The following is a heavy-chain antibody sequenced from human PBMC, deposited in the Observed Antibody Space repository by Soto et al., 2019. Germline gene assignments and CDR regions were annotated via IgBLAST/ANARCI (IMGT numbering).Heavy chain of an antibody. CDR3: ARNPYYYETSSSFDY. D-gene: IGHD3-22*01. V-gene: IGHV4-31*03. J-gene: IGHJ4*02. CDR2: IYYSGST. CDR1: GGSISSGGYY. Sequence: QVQLQESGPGLVKPSQTLSLTCTVSGGSISSGGYYWSWIRQHPGKGLEWIGYIYYSGSTYYNPSLNSRVTISVDTSKNQFSLKLSSVSAADTAVYYCARNPYYYETSSSFDYWGQGTLVTVSS.